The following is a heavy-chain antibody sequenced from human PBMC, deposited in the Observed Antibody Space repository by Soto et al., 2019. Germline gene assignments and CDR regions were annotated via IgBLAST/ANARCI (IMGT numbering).Heavy chain of an antibody. D-gene: IGHD2-2*01. CDR1: GFTFGDYA. V-gene: IGHV3-49*03. Sequence: PGGSLRLSCTASGFTFGDYAMSWFRQAPGKGLEWVGFIRSKAYGGTTEYAASVKGRFTISRDDSKSIAYLQMNSLKTEDTGVYYCTRSGPQITIFDYWGQGTLVTVSS. CDR3: TRSGPQITIFDY. CDR2: IRSKAYGGTT. J-gene: IGHJ4*02.